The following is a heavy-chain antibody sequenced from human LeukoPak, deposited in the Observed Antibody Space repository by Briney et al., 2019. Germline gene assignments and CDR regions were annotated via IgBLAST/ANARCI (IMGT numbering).Heavy chain of an antibody. Sequence: PGGSLRLSCAASGFTFSSNGMEWVRQAPGKGLEWVAVISYDGSNKFYADSVKGRFTISRDNSKNTLYLQMNSLRAEDTAVYYCAKLGYSSGWYDFQIDAFDFWGQGTMVTVSS. CDR3: AKLGYSSGWYDFQIDAFDF. CDR1: GFTFSSNG. D-gene: IGHD6-19*01. J-gene: IGHJ3*01. CDR2: ISYDGSNK. V-gene: IGHV3-30*18.